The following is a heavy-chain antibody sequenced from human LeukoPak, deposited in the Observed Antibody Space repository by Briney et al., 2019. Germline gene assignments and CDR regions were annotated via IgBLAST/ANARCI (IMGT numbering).Heavy chain of an antibody. CDR1: GFTFSSYG. J-gene: IGHJ4*02. Sequence: GGSLRLSCAASGFTFSSYGMHWVRQAPGKGLEWVAVIANDGRDKYEADSVKGRFIISRDNSKNTLYLQMGSLRAEDMAVYYCARGPPSETYYYDSSGYYDYWGQGTLVTVSS. CDR2: IANDGRDK. D-gene: IGHD3-22*01. CDR3: ARGPPSETYYYDSSGYYDY. V-gene: IGHV3-30*19.